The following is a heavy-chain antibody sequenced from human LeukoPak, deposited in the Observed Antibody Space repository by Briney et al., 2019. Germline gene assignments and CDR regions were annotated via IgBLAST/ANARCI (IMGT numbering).Heavy chain of an antibody. J-gene: IGHJ4*02. CDR3: ARGGSSGWYWFDY. CDR1: GFSLSGYW. Sequence: PGGSLRLSCAASGFSLSGYWMSWVRQAPGKGPEWVANIKEDGSRRYYSESVRGRFTISRDNSENSLYLQMNSLRAEDTAVYYCARGGSSGWYWFDYWGQGTLVTVSS. D-gene: IGHD6-19*01. V-gene: IGHV3-7*03. CDR2: IKEDGSRR.